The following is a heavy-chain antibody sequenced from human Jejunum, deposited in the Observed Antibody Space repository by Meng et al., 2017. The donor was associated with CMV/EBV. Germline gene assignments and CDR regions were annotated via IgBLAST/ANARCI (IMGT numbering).Heavy chain of an antibody. CDR2: FYSSDTY. CDR3: ARGPGASTREGFDY. CDR1: GGSVNTYY. Sequence: VQRQGAGPGLVQPSETLSLTCTVSGGSVNTYYWSWIRKSAGKGLEWIGRFYSSDTYNYHPSLDSRVTMSLDTSKNQFSLNLRSVTAADTATYYCARGPGASTREGFDYWGLGTLVTVSS. V-gene: IGHV4-4*07. J-gene: IGHJ4*02. D-gene: IGHD1-26*01.